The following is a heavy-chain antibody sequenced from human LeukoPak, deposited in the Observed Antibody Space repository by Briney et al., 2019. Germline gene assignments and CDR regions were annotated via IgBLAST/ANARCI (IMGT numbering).Heavy chain of an antibody. D-gene: IGHD2-15*01. J-gene: IGHJ4*02. CDR2: IRYDGSNK. Sequence: GGPLRLSCAASGFTFSSYGMHWVRQAPGKGLEWVAFIRYDGSNKYYADSVKGRFTISRDNSKNTLYLQMNGLRAEDTAVYYCAKTGGLGYCSGGSCYLVDYWGQGTLVTVSS. V-gene: IGHV3-30*02. CDR3: AKTGGLGYCSGGSCYLVDY. CDR1: GFTFSSYG.